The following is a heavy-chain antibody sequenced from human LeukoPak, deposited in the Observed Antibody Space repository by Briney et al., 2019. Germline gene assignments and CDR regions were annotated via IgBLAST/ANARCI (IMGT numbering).Heavy chain of an antibody. CDR2: ISWNSDNI. D-gene: IGHD6-13*01. CDR3: AREIGYHMDV. V-gene: IGHV3-9*01. J-gene: IGHJ6*03. CDR1: GFTFDDYT. Sequence: GGSLRLSCAASGFTFDDYTMHWVRQAPGKGLEWISGISWNSDNIGYADSVKGRFTISRDNAKNSLYLQMNSLRAEDTAVYYCAREIGYHMDVWGKGTTVTVSS.